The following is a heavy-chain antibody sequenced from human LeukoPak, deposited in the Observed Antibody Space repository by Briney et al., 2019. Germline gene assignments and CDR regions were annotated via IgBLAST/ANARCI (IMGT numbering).Heavy chain of an antibody. V-gene: IGHV3-33*08. CDR1: GFTFSGYW. CDR3: VRGEHRRGYSYGFDY. D-gene: IGHD5-18*01. Sequence: GGSLRLSCAASGFTFSGYWMHWVRQAPGKGLEWVAIIWYDGSNKYYTDSVKGRFTISRDNSKNTLYLQMNSLRAEDTAVYYCVRGEHRRGYSYGFDYWGQRTLVTVSS. CDR2: IWYDGSNK. J-gene: IGHJ4*01.